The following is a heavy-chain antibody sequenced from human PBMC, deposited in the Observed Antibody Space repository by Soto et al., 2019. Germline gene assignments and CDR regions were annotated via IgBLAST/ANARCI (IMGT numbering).Heavy chain of an antibody. D-gene: IGHD6-25*01. CDR3: ARDSGWFDP. CDR1: GYTFSSYY. V-gene: IGHV1-46*01. CDR2: INPSGGSA. Sequence: ASVKVCCKASGYTFSSYYMHWLRQAPGQGLEWMGIINPSGGSATYAQKFQGRVTMTRDTSTSTVYMELSSLTSEDTAVYYCARDSGWFDPWGQGTLVTVSS. J-gene: IGHJ5*02.